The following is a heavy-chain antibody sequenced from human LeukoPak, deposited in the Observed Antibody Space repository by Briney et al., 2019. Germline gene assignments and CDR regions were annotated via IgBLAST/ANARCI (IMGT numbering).Heavy chain of an antibody. V-gene: IGHV4-61*01. D-gene: IGHD4-17*01. Sequence: SETLSLTCTVSGGSITSGNYYWSWIRQPPGKGLEWIGYIYYSGSTNYNPSLKSRVTISVDTSKNQFSLKLSSVTAADTAVYYCARSWGYGDYDGPFDYWGQGTLVTVSS. CDR2: IYYSGST. J-gene: IGHJ4*02. CDR1: GGSITSGNYY. CDR3: ARSWGYGDYDGPFDY.